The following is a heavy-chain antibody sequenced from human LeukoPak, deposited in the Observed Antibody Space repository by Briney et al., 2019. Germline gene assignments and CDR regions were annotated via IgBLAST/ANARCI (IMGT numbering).Heavy chain of an antibody. Sequence: SETLSLTCTLSLGSLSNSSYYWAWVRQPPGTGLEWVGKIYYSGDTYYNSSLKRRVTISVDTSKNQFSLRLSSVTAADTAVFYCASLRVPGYFDYWGPGNLVTVSS. CDR2: IYYSGDT. D-gene: IGHD3-16*01. J-gene: IGHJ4*03. V-gene: IGHV4-39*07. CDR1: LGSLSNSSYY. CDR3: ASLRVPGYFDY.